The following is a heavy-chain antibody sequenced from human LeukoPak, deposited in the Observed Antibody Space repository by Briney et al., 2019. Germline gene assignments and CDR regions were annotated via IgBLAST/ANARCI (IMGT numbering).Heavy chain of an antibody. J-gene: IGHJ6*02. Sequence: SQTLSLTCAISGDSVSSNSAAWNWIRQSPPRGLEWLGRTYYRSKWYNDYAVSVKSRITINPDTSKNQFSLQLNSVTPEDTAVYYCARNRGYSYGTPYGMDVWGQGTTVTVSS. D-gene: IGHD5-18*01. V-gene: IGHV6-1*01. CDR2: TYYRSKWYN. CDR1: GDSVSSNSAA. CDR3: ARNRGYSYGTPYGMDV.